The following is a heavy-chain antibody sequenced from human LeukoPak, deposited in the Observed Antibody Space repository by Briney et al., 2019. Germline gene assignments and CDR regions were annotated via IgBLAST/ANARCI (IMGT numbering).Heavy chain of an antibody. V-gene: IGHV4-4*07. D-gene: IGHD1-26*01. CDR3: AREWDGASVWYDP. Sequence: PSETLSLTCTVSGVSMSSYYLSWIRQSAGKGLVWIGRIYVSGTTNYNPSLESRVTMSVDTSKNQFSLKLTSVTAADTAVYYCAREWDGASVWYDPWGQGTLVTVSS. CDR1: GVSMSSYY. J-gene: IGHJ5*02. CDR2: IYVSGTT.